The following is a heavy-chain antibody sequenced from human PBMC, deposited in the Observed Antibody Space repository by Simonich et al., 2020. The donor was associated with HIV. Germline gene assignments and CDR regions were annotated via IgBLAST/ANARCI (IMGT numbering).Heavy chain of an antibody. J-gene: IGHJ3*02. CDR1: GFTFSSYW. Sequence: EVQLVESGGGLVKPGGSLRLSCAASGFTFSSYWMHWVRQAPGKGLVGVSRINRDGSSTSYADSVKGRFTISRDNAKNTLYLQMNRLRAEDTAVYYCARSGGSSSDAFDIWGQGTMVTVSS. CDR3: ARSGGSSSDAFDI. V-gene: IGHV3-74*02. CDR2: INRDGSST. D-gene: IGHD6-6*01.